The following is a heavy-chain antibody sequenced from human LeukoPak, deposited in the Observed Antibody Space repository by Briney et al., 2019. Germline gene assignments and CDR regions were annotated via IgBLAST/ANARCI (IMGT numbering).Heavy chain of an antibody. CDR2: ISASSSGI. D-gene: IGHD3-10*01. J-gene: IGHJ4*02. CDR1: GFTLSLYG. Sequence: GGSLRLSCAVSGFTLSLYGMNWVRQAPRQGLEWISHISASSSGIFYADSVKGRFITSRDNTRSSLYLQMNSLRAEDTAVYYCVRDPSSVRLPFGSWGQGTLVTVSS. CDR3: VRDPSSVRLPFGS. V-gene: IGHV3-48*01.